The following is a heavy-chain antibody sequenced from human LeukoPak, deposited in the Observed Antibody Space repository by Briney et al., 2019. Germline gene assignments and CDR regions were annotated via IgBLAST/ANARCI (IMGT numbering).Heavy chain of an antibody. Sequence: SETLSLTCTVSGGSISSYYWSWIRQPAVKGLEWIGRIYTSGSTSYNPSLKSRVTMSVDTSKNQFSLKLSSVTAADTAVYYCARTPFHYYYYMDVWGKGTTVTVSS. CDR3: ARTPFHYYYYMDV. V-gene: IGHV4-4*07. D-gene: IGHD3-3*02. CDR1: GGSISSYY. J-gene: IGHJ6*03. CDR2: IYTSGST.